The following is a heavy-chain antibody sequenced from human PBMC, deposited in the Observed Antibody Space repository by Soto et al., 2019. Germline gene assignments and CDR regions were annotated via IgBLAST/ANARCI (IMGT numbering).Heavy chain of an antibody. Sequence: SETLSLTCGVFGGSFSESYWSWIRQSPGKGLEWIGEITNSGSTYYNPSLKSRVTISGDTSKNQFSLEVRSVTAADTATYYCARGRPAIATRWFDPWGQGTLVTVS. CDR2: ITNSGST. J-gene: IGHJ5*02. CDR3: ARGRPAIATRWFDP. CDR1: GGSFSESY. D-gene: IGHD1-1*01. V-gene: IGHV4-34*01.